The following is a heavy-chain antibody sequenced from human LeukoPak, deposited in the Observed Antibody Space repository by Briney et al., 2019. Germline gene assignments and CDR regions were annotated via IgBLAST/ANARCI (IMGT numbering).Heavy chain of an antibody. CDR3: ARHVWSYYGSGTIGVFDY. CDR1: GGSISSYY. D-gene: IGHD3-10*01. J-gene: IGHJ4*02. CDR2: IHYSGST. V-gene: IGHV4-59*08. Sequence: SETLSLTYTVSGGSISSYYWSWIRQPPGKGLEWIGYIHYSGSTNYNPSLKSRVTISVDTSKNQFSLKLSSVTAADTAVYYCARHVWSYYGSGTIGVFDYWGQGTLVIVSS.